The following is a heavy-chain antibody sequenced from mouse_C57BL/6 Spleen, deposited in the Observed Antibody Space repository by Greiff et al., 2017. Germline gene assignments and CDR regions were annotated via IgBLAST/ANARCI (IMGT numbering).Heavy chain of an antibody. CDR3: ATGSSLLYAMDY. V-gene: IGHV1-81*01. Sequence: VQLKESGAELARPGASVKLSCKASGYTFTSYGISWVKQRTGQGLEWIGEIYPRSGNTYYNEKFKGKATLTADKSSSTAYMELRSLTSEDSAVYFCATGSSLLYAMDYWGQGTSVTVSS. CDR1: GYTFTSYG. D-gene: IGHD1-1*01. J-gene: IGHJ4*01. CDR2: IYPRSGNT.